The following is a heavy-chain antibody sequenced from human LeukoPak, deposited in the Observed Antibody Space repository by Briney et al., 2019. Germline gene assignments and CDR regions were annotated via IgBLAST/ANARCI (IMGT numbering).Heavy chain of an antibody. V-gene: IGHV1-18*01. CDR2: ISAYNGNT. D-gene: IGHD3-22*01. CDR3: ARLFSVGYDRSAPLAFDI. CDR1: GYTFTSYG. J-gene: IGHJ3*02. Sequence: ASVNVSCKASGYTFTSYGISWVRQAPGQGLEWMGWISAYNGNTNYAQKLQGRVTMTTDTSTSTAYMELRSLRSDDTAVYYCARLFSVGYDRSAPLAFDIWGQGTMVTVSS.